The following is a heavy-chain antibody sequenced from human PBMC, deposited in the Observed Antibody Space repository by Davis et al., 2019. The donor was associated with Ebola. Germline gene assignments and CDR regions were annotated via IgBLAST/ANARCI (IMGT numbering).Heavy chain of an antibody. J-gene: IGHJ6*04. CDR3: ARDLWGMDV. CDR2: IYHSGST. V-gene: IGHV4-4*02. CDR1: GVFINTTDW. Sequence: PSETLSLTCAVSGVFINTTDWWTWVRQPPGKGLEWIGEIYHSGSTNYNPSLKSRVIMSVDKSKNQLALKLNSVTAADTAVYYCARDLWGMDVWGKGTTVTVSS.